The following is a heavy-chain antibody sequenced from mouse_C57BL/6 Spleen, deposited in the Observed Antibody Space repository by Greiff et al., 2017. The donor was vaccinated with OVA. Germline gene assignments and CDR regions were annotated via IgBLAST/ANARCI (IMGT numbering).Heavy chain of an antibody. CDR2: ISSGGSYT. Sequence: EVKLVESGGDLVKPGGSLKLSCAASGFTFSSYGMSWVRQTPDKRLEWVATISSGGSYTYYPDSVKGRFTISRDNAKNTLYLQMSSLKSEDTAMYYCARLRLYYAMDYWGQGTSVTVSS. CDR3: ARLRLYYAMDY. D-gene: IGHD3-2*02. V-gene: IGHV5-6*01. J-gene: IGHJ4*01. CDR1: GFTFSSYG.